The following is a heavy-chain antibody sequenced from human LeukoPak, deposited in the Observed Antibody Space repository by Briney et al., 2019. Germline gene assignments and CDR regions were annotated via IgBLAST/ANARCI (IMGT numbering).Heavy chain of an antibody. Sequence: YSLSTHYNPSLKSRVTISVDTSKNQFSLKLRSVTAADTAVYYCARSYCSGGSCDDAFDIWGQGTMVTVSS. CDR3: ARSYCSGGSCDDAFDI. D-gene: IGHD2-15*01. CDR2: YSLST. V-gene: IGHV4-59*01. J-gene: IGHJ3*02.